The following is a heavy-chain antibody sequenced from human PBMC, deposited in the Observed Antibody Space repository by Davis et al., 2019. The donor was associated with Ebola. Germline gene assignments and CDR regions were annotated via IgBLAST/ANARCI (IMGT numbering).Heavy chain of an antibody. CDR3: AKDGYSSTRPYYFDY. CDR1: GFTFSSYA. Sequence: GESLKISCAAPGFTFSSYAMSWVRHAPGKGLEWVSTISGSGGSTYYADSVEGRFTISRDNSKNTLYLQVNSLRADDTALYYCAKDGYSSTRPYYFDYWGQGTLVTVSS. J-gene: IGHJ4*02. CDR2: ISGSGGST. V-gene: IGHV3-23*01. D-gene: IGHD6-13*01.